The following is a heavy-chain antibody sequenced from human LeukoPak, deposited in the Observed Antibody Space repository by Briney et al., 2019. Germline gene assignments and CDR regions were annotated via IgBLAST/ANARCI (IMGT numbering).Heavy chain of an antibody. CDR1: GGTFSSYA. J-gene: IGHJ4*02. Sequence: SVKVSCKASGGTFSSYAISWVRQAPGQGLEWMGRIIPILGIANYAQKFQGRVTITADKSTSTAYMELSSLRSEDTAVYYCARVSRLEGATRDYWGQGTLVTVSS. CDR3: ARVSRLEGATRDY. V-gene: IGHV1-69*04. D-gene: IGHD1-26*01. CDR2: IIPILGIA.